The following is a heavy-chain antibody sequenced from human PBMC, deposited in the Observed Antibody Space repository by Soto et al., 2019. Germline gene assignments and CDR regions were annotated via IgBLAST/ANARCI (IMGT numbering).Heavy chain of an antibody. CDR3: ATAPGRGDHGGMDV. V-gene: IGHV3-30*03. D-gene: IGHD4-17*01. CDR1: GFTFSNYA. CDR2: ISYDGSDK. J-gene: IGHJ6*02. Sequence: QVQLVESGGGVVQPGRSLRLSCAVSGFTFSNYAMHWARQAPGKGLGWVAVISYDGSDKNYADSGKGRFTISRDNSKNTLYLQLNSLRPEGTALYDCATAPGRGDHGGMDVWGLGTTVIVSS.